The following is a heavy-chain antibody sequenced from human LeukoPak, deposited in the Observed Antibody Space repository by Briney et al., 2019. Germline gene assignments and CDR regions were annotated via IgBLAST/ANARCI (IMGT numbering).Heavy chain of an antibody. J-gene: IGHJ6*03. CDR3: TRGRWGVVVAATPITKTYYYYYMDV. D-gene: IGHD2-15*01. CDR1: GYTFGDYA. Sequence: GGSLRLSSTASGYTFGDYAMSWVRQAPGKGLEWVGFIRSKAYGGTTEYAASVKGRFTISRDDSKSIAYLQMNSLKTEDTAVYYCTRGRWGVVVAATPITKTYYYYYMDVWGKGTTVTVSS. V-gene: IGHV3-49*04. CDR2: IRSKAYGGTT.